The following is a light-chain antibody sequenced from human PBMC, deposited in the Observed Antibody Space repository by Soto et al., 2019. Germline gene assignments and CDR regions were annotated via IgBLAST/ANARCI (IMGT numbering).Light chain of an antibody. V-gene: IGLV2-14*01. Sequence: QSALTQPASVSGSPGQSITISCTGTSSDVGGYNYVSWYQQHPGKAPKLMIYEVSNRPSGVSNRLSGSKSGNTASLTISGLQAEDEADYYCSSYTSSSTPYVFGTGTKFTVL. CDR1: SSDVGGYNY. J-gene: IGLJ1*01. CDR2: EVS. CDR3: SSYTSSSTPYV.